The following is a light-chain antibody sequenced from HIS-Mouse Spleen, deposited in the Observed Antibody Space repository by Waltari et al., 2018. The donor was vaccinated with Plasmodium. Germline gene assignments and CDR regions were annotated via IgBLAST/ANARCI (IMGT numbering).Light chain of an antibody. V-gene: IGLV2-14*01. CDR1: SSAVGGYKY. CDR2: EVS. J-gene: IGLJ3*02. CDR3: SSYTSSSTV. Sequence: QSALTQPASVSGSPGQSITLSCTGTSSAVGGYKYVSWYQQHPGKAPKLMIYEVSNRPSGVSNRFSGSKSGNTASLTISGLQAEDEADYYCSSYTSSSTVFGGGTKLTVL.